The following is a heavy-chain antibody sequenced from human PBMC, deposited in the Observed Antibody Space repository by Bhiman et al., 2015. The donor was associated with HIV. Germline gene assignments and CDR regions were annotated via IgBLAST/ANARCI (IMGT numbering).Heavy chain of an antibody. D-gene: IGHD6-6*01. CDR2: ISSTSRYI. J-gene: IGHJ4*02. V-gene: IGHV3-21*01. CDR3: ARDAGQLALDY. Sequence: EVQLVESGGGLVQPGGSLRLSCVASGFTFSNSWMNWVRQAPGKGLEWVSSISSTSRYIYYADSVRGRFTISRDNAKNSLYLQMNSLRAEDTAVYYCARDAGQLALDYWGQGTLVTVSS. CDR1: GFTFSNSW.